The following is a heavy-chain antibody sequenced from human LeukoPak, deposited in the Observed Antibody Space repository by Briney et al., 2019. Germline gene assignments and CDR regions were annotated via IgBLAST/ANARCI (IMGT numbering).Heavy chain of an antibody. Sequence: ASVKVSCKASGYSFTSYGISWVRQAPGQGLEWMGWISTYNAYTNYALKLQGRVTLTTDTSTSTAYMELKSLRSDDTAVYYCAREECSIGVCYPSGYWGQGTLVTVSS. D-gene: IGHD2-8*01. CDR3: AREECSIGVCYPSGY. V-gene: IGHV1-18*01. CDR2: ISTYNAYT. J-gene: IGHJ4*02. CDR1: GYSFTSYG.